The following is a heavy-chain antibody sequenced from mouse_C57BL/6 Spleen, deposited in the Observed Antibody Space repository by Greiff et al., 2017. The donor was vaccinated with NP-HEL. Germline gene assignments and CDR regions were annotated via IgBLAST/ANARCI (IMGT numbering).Heavy chain of an antibody. CDR1: GFSINSDCY. D-gene: IGHD4-1*01. Sequence: EVKVVESGPSLVRPSQTLSLTCTVTGFSINSDCYWIWIRQFPGNKLEYIGYTFYSGITYYNPSLESRTYITRDTSKNQFSLKWSSVTTEDTATYYCARGGTGPYAMDYWGQGTSVTVSS. V-gene: IGHV3-3*01. J-gene: IGHJ4*01. CDR2: TFYSGIT. CDR3: ARGGTGPYAMDY.